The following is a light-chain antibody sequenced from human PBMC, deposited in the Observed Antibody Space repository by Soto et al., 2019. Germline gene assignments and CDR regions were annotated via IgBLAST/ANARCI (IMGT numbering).Light chain of an antibody. CDR2: DTS. J-gene: IGLJ3*02. CDR3: FLSYSDAVV. V-gene: IGLV7-46*01. CDR1: TGVVTIGHH. Sequence: QAVVTQEPSLTVSPGGTVTLTCGSITGVVTIGHHPHWFQQKPGQAPMTLIYDTSNTHSWTPARFSGSLLGGKAALTLSGAQLDDEAEYYCFLSYSDAVVFGGGTKVTV.